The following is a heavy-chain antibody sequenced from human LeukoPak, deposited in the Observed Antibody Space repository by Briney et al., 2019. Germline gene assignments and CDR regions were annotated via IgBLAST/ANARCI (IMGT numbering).Heavy chain of an antibody. CDR3: ARGGSKYSYGYDS. CDR2: IYHSGST. V-gene: IGHV4-4*02. CDR1: GGSISSSNW. J-gene: IGHJ4*02. Sequence: KPSGTLSLTCAVSGGSISSSNWWSWVRQPPGKGLEWIGEIYHSGSTNNNPSLKSRVTISVDTSNNQFSLKLSSVAAADTAVYYCARGGSKYSYGYDSWGQGTLVTVSS. D-gene: IGHD5-18*01.